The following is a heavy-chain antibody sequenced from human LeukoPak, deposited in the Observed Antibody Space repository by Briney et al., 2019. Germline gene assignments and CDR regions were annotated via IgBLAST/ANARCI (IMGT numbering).Heavy chain of an antibody. CDR1: GGSLSGYY. D-gene: IGHD2-21*01. CDR3: ARVVVAVGPDY. J-gene: IGHJ4*02. Sequence: SETLSLTCAVYGGSLSGYYWNWIRQPPGKGLEWIGEINDSGSIHYNPSLQSRVTLSVDTSKNQFSLKLYSVTAADTALYYCARVVVAVGPDYWGQGALVTVSS. V-gene: IGHV4-34*01. CDR2: INDSGSI.